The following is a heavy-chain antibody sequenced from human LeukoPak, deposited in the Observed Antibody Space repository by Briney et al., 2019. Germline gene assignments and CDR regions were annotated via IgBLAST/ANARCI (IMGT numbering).Heavy chain of an antibody. CDR2: IYHSGST. Sequence: SETLSLTCTVSGYSISSGYYWGWIRQPPGKGLEWIGSIYHSGSTYYNPSLKSRVTISVDTSKNQFSLKLSSVTAADTAVYYCASYCGYGDFDYWGQGTLVTDSS. J-gene: IGHJ4*02. CDR1: GYSISSGYY. CDR3: ASYCGYGDFDY. D-gene: IGHD2-21*01. V-gene: IGHV4-38-2*02.